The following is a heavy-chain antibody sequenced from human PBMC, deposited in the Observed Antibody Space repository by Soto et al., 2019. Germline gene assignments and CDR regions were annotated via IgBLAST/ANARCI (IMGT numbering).Heavy chain of an antibody. V-gene: IGHV4-59*01. CDR1: GGSIRSYY. CDR3: ARRVTMVRGVIMIDVFDI. Sequence: SETLSLTCSVSGGSIRSYYWSWIRQPPGKGLEWIGYIYDSGSTNYNPALKSRVTISVDTSKKQFSLKMSSVTAADTAVYYCARRVTMVRGVIMIDVFDIWGQGTMVTVS. D-gene: IGHD3-10*01. CDR2: IYDSGST. J-gene: IGHJ3*02.